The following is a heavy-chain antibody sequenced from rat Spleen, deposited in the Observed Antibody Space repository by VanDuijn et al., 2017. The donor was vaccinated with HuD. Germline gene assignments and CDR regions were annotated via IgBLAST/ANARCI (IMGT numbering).Heavy chain of an antibody. J-gene: IGHJ2*01. CDR2: ISYDGIPT. Sequence: EVQLVESGGGLVQPGRSLKLSCAASGFTFNNYGMAWVRQAPTKGLEWVAAISYDGIPTYYRDSVKGRFTISRDNAKSTLSLQMDSLRSEDTATYYCARRHYGYTDYFDYWGQGVMVTVSS. V-gene: IGHV5-29*01. D-gene: IGHD1-9*01. CDR3: ARRHYGYTDYFDY. CDR1: GFTFNNYG.